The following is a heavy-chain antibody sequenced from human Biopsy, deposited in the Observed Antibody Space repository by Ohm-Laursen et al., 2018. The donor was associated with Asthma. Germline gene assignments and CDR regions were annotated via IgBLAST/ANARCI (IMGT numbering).Heavy chain of an antibody. D-gene: IGHD5-12*01. CDR2: RIPVLGTP. CDR3: ARGYSGSDRIVYYYSGLEV. J-gene: IGHJ6*02. V-gene: IGHV1-69*13. Sequence: SVKVSCKASGDSFSNYAISWVRQAPGQGLEWMGGRIPVLGTPDHAQMFEGRVTITADESTSTAYMELSSLSSEDTAVYYCARGYSGSDRIVYYYSGLEVWGQGTTVNVSS. CDR1: GDSFSNYA.